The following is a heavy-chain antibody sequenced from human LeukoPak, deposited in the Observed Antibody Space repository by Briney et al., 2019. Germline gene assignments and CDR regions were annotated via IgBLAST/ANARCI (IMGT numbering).Heavy chain of an antibody. CDR1: GYTFTSYD. CDR3: AQIGTAPGDPAAFDI. J-gene: IGHJ3*02. CDR2: MNPNSGNT. Sequence: ASVKVSCKASGYTFTSYDINWVRQATGQGLEWMGWMNPNSGNTGYAQKFQGRVTITRNTSISTAYMELSSLRSEDTAVYYCAQIGTAPGDPAAFDIWGQGTMVTVSS. D-gene: IGHD7-27*01. V-gene: IGHV1-8*03.